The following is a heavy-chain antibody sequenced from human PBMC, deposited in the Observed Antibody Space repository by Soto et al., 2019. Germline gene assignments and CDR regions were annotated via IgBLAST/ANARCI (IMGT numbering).Heavy chain of an antibody. D-gene: IGHD2-15*01. CDR2: INHSGST. J-gene: IGHJ4*02. V-gene: IGHV4-34*01. Sequence: QVQLQQWGAELLKPSETLSLTCAVYGGSFSGYYWSWIRQPPGKGLEWIGEINHSGSTNYNPSLKSRVTISVDTSKNQFSLKLSSVTAADTAVYYCARAAPRYCSGGSCYSGRDYWDQGTLVTVSS. CDR3: ARAAPRYCSGGSCYSGRDY. CDR1: GGSFSGYY.